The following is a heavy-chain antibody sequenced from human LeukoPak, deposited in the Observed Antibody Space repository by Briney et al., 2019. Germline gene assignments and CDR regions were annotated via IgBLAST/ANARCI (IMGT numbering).Heavy chain of an antibody. D-gene: IGHD6-13*01. V-gene: IGHV3-30*04. Sequence: PGRSLRLSCAASGFTFSSYAMHWVRQAPGKGLEWVAVISYDGSNKYYADSVKGRFTISRDNSKNTLYLQMNSLRAEDTAVYYCARDSRSSSLKWGRGTLVTVSS. CDR1: GFTFSSYA. CDR3: ARDSRSSSLK. J-gene: IGHJ4*02. CDR2: ISYDGSNK.